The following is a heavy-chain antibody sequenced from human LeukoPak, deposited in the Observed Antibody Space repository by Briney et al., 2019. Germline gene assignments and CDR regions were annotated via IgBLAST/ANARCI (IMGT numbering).Heavy chain of an antibody. Sequence: GGSLRLSCAASGFTFSSYSMNWVRQAPGKGLEWVSSISSSSSYIYYADSVKGRFTISRDNAKNSLYLQMNSLRAEDTAVYYCAGALEGGHGSGSPAFDYWGQGTLVTVSS. D-gene: IGHD3-10*01. V-gene: IGHV3-21*01. CDR2: ISSSSSYI. CDR1: GFTFSSYS. J-gene: IGHJ4*02. CDR3: AGALEGGHGSGSPAFDY.